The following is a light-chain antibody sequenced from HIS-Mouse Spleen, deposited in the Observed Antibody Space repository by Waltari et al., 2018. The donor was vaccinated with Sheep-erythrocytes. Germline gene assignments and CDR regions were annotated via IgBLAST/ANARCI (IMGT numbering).Light chain of an antibody. J-gene: IGLJ3*02. V-gene: IGLV2-8*01. Sequence: QSALTQPPSASGSPGHSVTISCTGTSSDVWGYNYVPWYQQHPDKAPKLMIYEVSKRPSGVPDRFSGSKSGNTASLTVSGLQAEDEADYYCSSYAGSNNWVFGGGTKLTVL. CDR2: EVS. CDR1: SSDVWGYNY. CDR3: SSYAGSNNWV.